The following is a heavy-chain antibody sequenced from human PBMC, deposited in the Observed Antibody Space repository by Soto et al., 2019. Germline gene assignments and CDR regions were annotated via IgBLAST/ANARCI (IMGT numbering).Heavy chain of an antibody. CDR3: GGGVQQLVYGRSGGWFDP. J-gene: IGHJ5*02. Sequence: PSETLSHTCTVSGGSIISSSYYWGWIRQPPGKGLEWIGSIYYSGSTYYNPSLKSRVTISVDTSKNQFSLKLSSVTAADTAVYYCGGGVQQLVYGRSGGWFDPWGQGTLVTVSS. V-gene: IGHV4-39*01. CDR1: GGSIISSSYY. D-gene: IGHD6-13*01. CDR2: IYYSGST.